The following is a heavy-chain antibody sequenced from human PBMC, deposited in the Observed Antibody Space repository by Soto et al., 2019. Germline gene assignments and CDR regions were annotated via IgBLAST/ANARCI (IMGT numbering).Heavy chain of an antibody. V-gene: IGHV4-31*03. D-gene: IGHD3-3*01. CDR2: IYYSGST. CDR1: GGSISSGGYY. CDR3: ARDSIFGVVRHMDV. Sequence: PSETLSLTCTVSGGSISSGGYYWSWIRQHPGKGLEWIGYIYYSGSTYYNPSLKSRVTISVDTSKNQFSLKLSSVTAADTAVYYCARDSIFGVVRHMDVWGKGTTVTSP. J-gene: IGHJ6*03.